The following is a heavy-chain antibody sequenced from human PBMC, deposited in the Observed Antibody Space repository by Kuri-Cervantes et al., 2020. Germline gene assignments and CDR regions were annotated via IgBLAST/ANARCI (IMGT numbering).Heavy chain of an antibody. D-gene: IGHD1-26*01. Sequence: SQTLSLTCAVSGYSISSGYYWGWIRQPPGKGLEWIGSIYHSGSTYYNPSLKSRVTISVDTSKNQFSLKLSSVTAADTAVYYCARGRGSYYYAFDIWGQGTMVTVSS. CDR3: ARGRGSYYYAFDI. CDR2: IYHSGST. J-gene: IGHJ3*02. V-gene: IGHV4-38-2*01. CDR1: GYSISSGYY.